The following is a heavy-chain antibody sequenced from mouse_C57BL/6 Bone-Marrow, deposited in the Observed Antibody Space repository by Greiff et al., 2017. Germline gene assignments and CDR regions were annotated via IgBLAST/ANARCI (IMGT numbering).Heavy chain of an antibody. CDR2: INPGSGGT. D-gene: IGHD1-1*01. CDR3: ASSFITTVVATFDY. J-gene: IGHJ2*02. Sequence: QVQLQQSGAELVRPGTSVKVSCKASGYAFTNYLIEWVKQRPGQGLEWIGVINPGSGGTNYNEKFKGKATLTADKSSSTAYMQLSSLTSEDSAVYVCASSFITTVVATFDYWGQGTSLTVSS. V-gene: IGHV1-54*01. CDR1: GYAFTNYL.